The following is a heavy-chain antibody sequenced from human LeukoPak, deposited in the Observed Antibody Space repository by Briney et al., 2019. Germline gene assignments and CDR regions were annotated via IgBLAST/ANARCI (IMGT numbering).Heavy chain of an antibody. D-gene: IGHD3-10*01. CDR3: ARRRLLWFGELLTSSFDI. CDR1: GASISSGDYY. Sequence: PSETLSLTCTVSGASISSGDYYWGWIRQSPGKGLEWIGSIYSGGSTYYNPSLKSRVTISLHTSKNQFSLNLSSVTAADTAVYYCARRRLLWFGELLTSSFDIWGQGTMITVSS. CDR2: IYSGGST. V-gene: IGHV4-39*07. J-gene: IGHJ3*02.